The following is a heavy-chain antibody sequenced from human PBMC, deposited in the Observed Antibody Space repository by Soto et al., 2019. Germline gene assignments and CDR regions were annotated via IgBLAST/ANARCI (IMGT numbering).Heavy chain of an antibody. Sequence: PGGSLRLSCAASGFTFSDYYMIWIGQAPGKGLKWVSYISSSGSTIYYADSVKGRFTISRDNAKNSLYLQMNSLRAEDTAVYYCARVERGITIFGVVIPPFDYWGQGTLVTVSS. CDR3: ARVERGITIFGVVIPPFDY. J-gene: IGHJ4*02. CDR2: ISSSGSTI. CDR1: GFTFSDYY. V-gene: IGHV3-11*01. D-gene: IGHD3-3*01.